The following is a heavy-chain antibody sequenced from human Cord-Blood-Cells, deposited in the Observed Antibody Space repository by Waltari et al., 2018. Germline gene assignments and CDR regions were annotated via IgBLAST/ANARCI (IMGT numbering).Heavy chain of an antibody. CDR3: ARGFNWNYFDY. CDR1: GFTFSSYA. D-gene: IGHD1-20*01. J-gene: IGHJ4*02. CDR2: ISYEGSNK. V-gene: IGHV3-30*04. Sequence: QVQLVESGGGVVQPGRSLRLSCAASGFTFSSYAMHWVRQAPGKGWGWVAVISYEGSNKYYAVSVKGRFTISRDNSKNTLYLQMNSLRAEDTAVYYCARGFNWNYFDYWGQGTLVTVSS.